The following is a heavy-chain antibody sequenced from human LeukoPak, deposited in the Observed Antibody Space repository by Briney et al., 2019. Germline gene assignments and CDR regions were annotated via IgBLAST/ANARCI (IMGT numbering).Heavy chain of an antibody. Sequence: SETLSLTCTISGGSLIGYYWTWIRQPAGKGLEWIGRISSSGSTNYNPSLKSRVTMSVDTSKNQVSLRLSSVTAADTAVYYCTRARSGWYFDYWGQGNLVTVSS. CDR3: TRARSGWYFDY. J-gene: IGHJ4*02. V-gene: IGHV4-4*07. D-gene: IGHD6-19*01. CDR2: ISSSGST. CDR1: GGSLIGYY.